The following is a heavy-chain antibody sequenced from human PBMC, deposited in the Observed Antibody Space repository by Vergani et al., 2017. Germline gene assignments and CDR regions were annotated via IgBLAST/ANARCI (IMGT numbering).Heavy chain of an antibody. Sequence: QVHLVESGGGVVQPGRSLRLSCVVSGFTSSYYGMHWVRQAPGKGLECVSGFYSGGSTYDADSVKGRFTISRDNSKNTLYLQMNSLRAEDTAVYYCARWGQQLVFGAFDIWGQGTMVTVSS. D-gene: IGHD6-13*01. CDR2: FYSGGST. J-gene: IGHJ3*02. CDR1: GFTSSYYG. V-gene: IGHV3-NL1*01. CDR3: ARWGQQLVFGAFDI.